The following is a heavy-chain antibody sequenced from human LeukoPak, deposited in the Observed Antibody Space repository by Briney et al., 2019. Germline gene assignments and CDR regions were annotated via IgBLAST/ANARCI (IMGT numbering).Heavy chain of an antibody. CDR1: GYTFTSYG. J-gene: IGHJ4*02. Sequence: VKVSCKASGYTFTSYGISWVRQAPGQGLEWMGWISAYNGNTNYAQKLQGRVTMTTDTSTSTAYMELRSLRSDDTAVYYCARDFSPNNYYDSSGFDYWGQGTLVTVSS. CDR3: ARDFSPNNYYDSSGFDY. V-gene: IGHV1-18*01. D-gene: IGHD3-22*01. CDR2: ISAYNGNT.